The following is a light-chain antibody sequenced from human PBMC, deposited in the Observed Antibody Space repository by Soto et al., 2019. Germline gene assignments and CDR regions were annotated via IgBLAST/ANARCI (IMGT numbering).Light chain of an antibody. Sequence: EIVLTQSPGTLSLSPGERATLSCRASQSVSSSYLAWYQQKPGQAPRPLIYGASSRAIGIPDRFSGSGSRTDFPLTISRLEPEDFAVYYCQQYGSSPWTFGQGTKVEIK. V-gene: IGKV3-20*01. CDR3: QQYGSSPWT. CDR2: GAS. CDR1: QSVSSSY. J-gene: IGKJ1*01.